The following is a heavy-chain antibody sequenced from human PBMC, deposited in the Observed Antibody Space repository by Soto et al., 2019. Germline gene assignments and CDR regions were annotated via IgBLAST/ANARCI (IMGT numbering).Heavy chain of an antibody. J-gene: IGHJ2*01. CDR1: GGSISSGGYY. V-gene: IGHV4-31*03. CDR3: ARVRASYGSGSYYYWYFDL. CDR2: IYYSGST. Sequence: QVQLQESGPGLVKPSQTLSLTCTVSGGSISSGGYYWSWIRQHPGKGLEWIGYIYYSGSTYYNPSLKRRVTISVHPSKNQFSLKLSSVTAADTAVYYCARVRASYGSGSYYYWYFDLWGRGTLVTVSS. D-gene: IGHD3-10*01.